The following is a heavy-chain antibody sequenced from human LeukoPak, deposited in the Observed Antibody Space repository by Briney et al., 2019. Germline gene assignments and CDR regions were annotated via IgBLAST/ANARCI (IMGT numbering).Heavy chain of an antibody. CDR2: IYTSGST. CDR1: GGSISSYY. J-gene: IGHJ4*02. V-gene: IGHV4-4*07. Sequence: PSETLSLTCAASGGSISSYYWSWIRQPAGKGLEWIGRIYTSGSTNYNPSLKSRVTMSVDTSKNQFSLKLSSVTAADTAVYYCARDWHYYDSSGYYYTHFDYWGQGTLVTVSS. D-gene: IGHD3-22*01. CDR3: ARDWHYYDSSGYYYTHFDY.